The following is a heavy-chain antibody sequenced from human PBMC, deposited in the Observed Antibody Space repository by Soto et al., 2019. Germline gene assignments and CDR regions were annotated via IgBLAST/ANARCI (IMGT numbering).Heavy chain of an antibody. CDR3: VRQSGAAGYAVWSGYYANVFDI. CDR1: GFTFSSYS. Sequence: GGSLRLSCAASGFTFSSYSMNWVRQAPGKGLEWVSSISSSSSYIYYADSVKGRFTISRDNAKNSLYLQMNSLRAEDTAVYNCVRQSGAAGYAVWSGYYANVFDIWGQGTMVT. D-gene: IGHD3-3*01. CDR2: ISSSSSYI. V-gene: IGHV3-21*01. J-gene: IGHJ3*02.